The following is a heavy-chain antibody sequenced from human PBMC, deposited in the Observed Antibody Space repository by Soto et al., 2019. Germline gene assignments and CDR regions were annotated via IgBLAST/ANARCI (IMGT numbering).Heavy chain of an antibody. J-gene: IGHJ6*02. Sequence: GESLKISCKGSGYSFTSYWISWMRQMPGKGLEWMGRIDPSDSYTNYSPSFQGHVTISADKSISTAYLQGSSLKASDTAIYYSARLLELHSTYYYYGIDVWGQGTTVTVSS. CDR2: IDPSDSYT. CDR3: ARLLELHSTYYYYGIDV. D-gene: IGHD1-7*01. CDR1: GYSFTSYW. V-gene: IGHV5-10-1*01.